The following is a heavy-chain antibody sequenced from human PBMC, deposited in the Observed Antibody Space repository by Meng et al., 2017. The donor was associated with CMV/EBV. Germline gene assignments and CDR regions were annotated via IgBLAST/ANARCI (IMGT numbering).Heavy chain of an antibody. J-gene: IGHJ4*02. CDR2: MWNKGSDR. Sequence: GESLKISCAGSGFTFSYYGMHWVRQAPGKGLKWVAFMWNKGSDRYYAESVKGRFTISRDNSEKTLYLQMNRLRHDDTAVYYCAKDGNGYNLGYWGQGTLVTVSS. CDR1: GFTFSYYG. D-gene: IGHD1-1*01. V-gene: IGHV3-30*02. CDR3: AKDGNGYNLGY.